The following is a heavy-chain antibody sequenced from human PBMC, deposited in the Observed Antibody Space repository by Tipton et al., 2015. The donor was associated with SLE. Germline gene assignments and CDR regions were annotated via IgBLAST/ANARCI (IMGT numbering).Heavy chain of an antibody. CDR2: IFYSGST. CDR1: GGSISGDH. J-gene: IGHJ4*02. CDR3: ARDYGDYFDY. V-gene: IGHV4-59*01. Sequence: GLVKPSETLSLTCTVSGGSISGDHWTWIRQPPGKGLEWIGYIFYSGSTNYSPSLRSRVTISVDTSKNQFSLKLTSVTAADTAVYYCARDYGDYFDYWGQGTLVTVSS. D-gene: IGHD4-17*01.